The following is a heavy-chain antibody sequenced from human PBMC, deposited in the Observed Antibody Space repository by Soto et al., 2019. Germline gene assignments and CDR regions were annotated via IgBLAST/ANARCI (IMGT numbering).Heavy chain of an antibody. CDR1: GFTFSSYG. D-gene: IGHD3-3*01. J-gene: IGHJ6*02. Sequence: HPGGSLRLSCAASGFTFSSYGMHWVRQAPGKGLEWVAVISYDGSNKYYADSVKGRFTISRDNSKNTLYLQMNSLRAEDTAVYYCAKASLSYDFWSGYYRSQNMSYYYYGMDVWGQGTTVTVSS. V-gene: IGHV3-30*18. CDR3: AKASLSYDFWSGYYRSQNMSYYYYGMDV. CDR2: ISYDGSNK.